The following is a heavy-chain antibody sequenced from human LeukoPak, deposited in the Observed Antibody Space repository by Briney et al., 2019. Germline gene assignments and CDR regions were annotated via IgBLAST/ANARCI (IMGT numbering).Heavy chain of an antibody. CDR2: IYPGYSDT. CDR3: ASGVRGYYYYGMVV. V-gene: IGHV5-51*01. J-gene: IGHJ6*04. D-gene: IGHD2-21*01. CDR1: GYSFTSYW. Sequence: GESLKISCKGSGYSFTSYWIGWVRQMPRKGLEWRGIIYPGYSDTRYSPSFQGQVTISAEKSISTAYMKWSSLKASDTAMYYCASGVRGYYYYGMVVWGKGTTVTVSS.